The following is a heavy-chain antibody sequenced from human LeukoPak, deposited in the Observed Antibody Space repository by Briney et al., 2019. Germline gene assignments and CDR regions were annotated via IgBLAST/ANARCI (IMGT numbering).Heavy chain of an antibody. CDR1: GGSIGTYY. V-gene: IGHV4-59*01. Sequence: SETLSLTCTVSGGSIGTYYWSWIRQPPGKGLEWIGYIYYSGSTNYNPSLKSRVTISIDMSKNQFSLKLRSVTAADTAVYYCARGPTKNYFDYWGQGTLVTVSS. CDR2: IYYSGST. J-gene: IGHJ4*02. CDR3: ARGPTKNYFDY.